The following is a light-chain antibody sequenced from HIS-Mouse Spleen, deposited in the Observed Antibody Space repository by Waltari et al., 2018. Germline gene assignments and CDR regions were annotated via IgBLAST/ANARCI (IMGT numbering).Light chain of an antibody. V-gene: IGLV3-21*03. J-gene: IGLJ2*01. CDR2: DDS. Sequence: SYVLTQPPSVSVAPGKTARITCGGNNIGSKRVHWNQQKPGQAPVLVVYDDSARPSGIPRRFSGSNSGNTATLTISRGEAGDEAGYYCQVWDSSSDHVVFGGGTKLTVL. CDR1: NIGSKR. CDR3: QVWDSSSDHVV.